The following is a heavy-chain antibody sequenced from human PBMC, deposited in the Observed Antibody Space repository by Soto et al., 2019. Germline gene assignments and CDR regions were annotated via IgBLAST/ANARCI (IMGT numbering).Heavy chain of an antibody. CDR1: GFTFSSYA. Sequence: GESLKISCAASGFTFSSYAMSWVRQAPGKGLEWVSAISGSGGSTYYADSVKGRFTISRDNSKNTLYLQMNSLRAEDTAVYYCAKQLVAVSSPLSWGQGTLVTVSS. V-gene: IGHV3-23*01. D-gene: IGHD6-19*01. CDR2: ISGSGGST. CDR3: AKQLVAVSSPLS. J-gene: IGHJ4*02.